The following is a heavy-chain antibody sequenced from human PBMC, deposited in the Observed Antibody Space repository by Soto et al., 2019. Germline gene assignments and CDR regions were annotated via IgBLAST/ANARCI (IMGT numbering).Heavy chain of an antibody. CDR1: GYTLTELS. V-gene: IGHV1-24*01. CDR2: FDPEDGET. J-gene: IGHJ4*02. D-gene: IGHD3-22*01. Sequence: GASVKVSCKVSGYTLTELSMHWVRQAPGKGLEWMGGFDPEDGETIYAQKFQGRVTMTEDTSTDTAYMELSSLRSEDTAVYYCATDQYYYDSSRRHGGFAYWGQGTLVTVSS. CDR3: ATDQYYYDSSRRHGGFAY.